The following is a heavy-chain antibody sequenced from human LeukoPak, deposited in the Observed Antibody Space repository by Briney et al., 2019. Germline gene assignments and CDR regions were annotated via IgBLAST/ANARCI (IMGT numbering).Heavy chain of an antibody. J-gene: IGHJ6*03. Sequence: PSETLSLTCTVSGYSISSGYYWGWIRPPPGKGLEWIGSIYHSGSTYYNPSLKSRVTISVDTSKNQFSLKLSSVTAADTAVYYCAREGYYGDYYMDVWGKGTTVTVSS. D-gene: IGHD4-17*01. V-gene: IGHV4-38-2*02. CDR1: GYSISSGYY. CDR2: IYHSGST. CDR3: AREGYYGDYYMDV.